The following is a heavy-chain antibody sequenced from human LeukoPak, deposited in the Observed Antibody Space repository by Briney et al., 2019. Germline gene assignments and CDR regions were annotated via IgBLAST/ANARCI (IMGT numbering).Heavy chain of an antibody. CDR2: IIPIFGTA. Sequence: ASVKVSCKASGGTFSSYAISWVRQAPGQGLEWMGRIIPIFGTANYAQKFQGRVTITTDESTSTAYMELSSLRSEDTAVYYCAYGSLYPGNDAFDIWGQGTVVTVSS. J-gene: IGHJ3*02. CDR1: GGTFSSYA. D-gene: IGHD1-14*01. V-gene: IGHV1-69*05. CDR3: AYGSLYPGNDAFDI.